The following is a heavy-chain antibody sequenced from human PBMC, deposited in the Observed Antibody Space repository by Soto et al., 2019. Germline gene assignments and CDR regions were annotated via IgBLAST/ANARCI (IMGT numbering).Heavy chain of an antibody. V-gene: IGHV3-23*01. D-gene: IGHD6-19*01. CDR2: IDYGGDRT. CDR3: ARDATVEVAADDY. Sequence: EVQLLESGGDLVQPGGPLRLSCAASGCTFRSFHMTRVRRPPGKGLEWLSSIDYGGDRTYYADSGRGRFTISRDNSKNTLYLQMNSLRDEDTAVYYCARDATVEVAADDYWGQGTLVTVSS. J-gene: IGHJ4*02. CDR1: GCTFRSFH.